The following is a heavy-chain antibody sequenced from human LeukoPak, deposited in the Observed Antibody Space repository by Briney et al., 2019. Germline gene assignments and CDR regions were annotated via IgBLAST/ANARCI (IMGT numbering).Heavy chain of an antibody. Sequence: PGGSLRLSCAASGFTFSSYAMHWVRQAPGKGLEWVAVISYDGSNKYYADSVKGRFTISRDNSKNTLYLQMNSLRAEDTAVYYCARENSDDSSSYYPIFDYWGQGTLVTVSS. CDR2: ISYDGSNK. V-gene: IGHV3-30-3*01. CDR1: GFTFSSYA. D-gene: IGHD3-22*01. CDR3: ARENSDDSSSYYPIFDY. J-gene: IGHJ4*02.